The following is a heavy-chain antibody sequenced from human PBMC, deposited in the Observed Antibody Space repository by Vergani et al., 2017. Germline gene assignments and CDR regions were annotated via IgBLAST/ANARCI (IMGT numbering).Heavy chain of an antibody. CDR1: GFTFDDYA. Sequence: EVQLVESGGGLVQPGRSLRLSCAASGFTFDDYAMHWVRQAPGKGLEWVSGINWNSDSIAYADSVKGRFTISRDNAKNSLYLQMKTLRAEDTGVYYCAKDYNIMGALHYWGQGTLVAVSS. D-gene: IGHD5-12*01. CDR3: AKDYNIMGALHY. CDR2: INWNSDSI. V-gene: IGHV3-9*01. J-gene: IGHJ4*02.